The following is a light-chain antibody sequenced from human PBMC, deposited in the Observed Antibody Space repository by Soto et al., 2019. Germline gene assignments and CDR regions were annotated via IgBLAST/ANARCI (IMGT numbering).Light chain of an antibody. CDR3: VQLLQTPYT. Sequence: DIVMTQSPLSLPVTPGEPASISCRSSQSLLHSNGYKYLNWYLQKPGQSPQLLIYLGSNRASGVPDRFSGSASGTDFTLKISRVEAEDVGFYYCVQLLQTPYTFGQGTKLDIK. CDR1: QSLLHSNGYKY. V-gene: IGKV2-28*01. J-gene: IGKJ2*01. CDR2: LGS.